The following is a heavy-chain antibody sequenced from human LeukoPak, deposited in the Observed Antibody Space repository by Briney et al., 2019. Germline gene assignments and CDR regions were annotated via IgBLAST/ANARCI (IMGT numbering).Heavy chain of an antibody. CDR2: ISSSSSYI. J-gene: IGHJ4*02. D-gene: IGHD3-22*01. V-gene: IGHV3-21*01. CDR3: ARVDRGYDSSGYYFDY. Sequence: GSLRLSCAASGFTFSSYSMNWVRQAPGKGLEWVSSISSSSSYIYYADSVKGRFTISRDNAKNSLYLQMNSLRAEDTAVYYCARVDRGYDSSGYYFDYWGQGTLVTVSS. CDR1: GFTFSSYS.